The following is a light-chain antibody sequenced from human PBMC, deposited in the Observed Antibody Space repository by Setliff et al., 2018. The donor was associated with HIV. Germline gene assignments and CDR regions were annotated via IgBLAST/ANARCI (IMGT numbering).Light chain of an antibody. V-gene: IGLV3-21*04. CDR1: NIGSKS. J-gene: IGLJ1*01. CDR3: QVWDSSSDHPYV. Sequence: SYELAQPPSVSVAPGKTARITCGGNNIGSKSVHWYQQKPGQAPVLVISYDSDRPPGIPERFSGSNSGNTATLTISRVEAGDEADYYCQVWDSSSDHPYVFGTGTKVTVL. CDR2: YDS.